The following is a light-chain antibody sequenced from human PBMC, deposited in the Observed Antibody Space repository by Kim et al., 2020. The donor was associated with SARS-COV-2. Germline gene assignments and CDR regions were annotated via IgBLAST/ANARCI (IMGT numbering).Light chain of an antibody. CDR2: GAS. V-gene: IGKV3-15*01. CDR1: QRVTST. Sequence: CPGERTTLSQAASQRVTSTLASYRQTTAQTPRLLVYGASTRATGVPTRVSGSGSGTEFTLSISSIQSEECAIYYCLQYNNWPPLTFGAGT. CDR3: LQYNNWPPLT. J-gene: IGKJ4*01.